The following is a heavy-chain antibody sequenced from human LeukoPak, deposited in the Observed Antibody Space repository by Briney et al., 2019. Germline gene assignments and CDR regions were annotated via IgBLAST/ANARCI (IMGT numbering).Heavy chain of an antibody. CDR1: GYTFTGYY. CDR2: INPNSGGT. V-gene: IGHV1-2*02. J-gene: IGHJ4*02. CDR3: ARFLGYCSGGSCYFGY. Sequence: GASVKVSCKASGYTFTGYYMHWVRQAPGQGLEWMGWINPNSGGTKYAQKFQGRVTMTRDTSISTAYMELSSLKSDDTAVYYCARFLGYCSGGSCYFGYWGQGTLVTVSS. D-gene: IGHD2-15*01.